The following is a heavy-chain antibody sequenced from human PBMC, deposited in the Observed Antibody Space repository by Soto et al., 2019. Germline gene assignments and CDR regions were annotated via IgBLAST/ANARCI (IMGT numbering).Heavy chain of an antibody. CDR3: ARQTTGWFGMDV. Sequence: GESLKISCKGAGYSFTDYWIGWVRQMPGKGLEWMGIIYPGDSGARYSPSFQGQVSISADKSVNTAYLQWGSLKASDTAMYYCARQTTGWFGMDVWGQGTTVTVSS. J-gene: IGHJ6*02. V-gene: IGHV5-51*01. CDR1: GYSFTDYW. CDR2: IYPGDSGA. D-gene: IGHD6-19*01.